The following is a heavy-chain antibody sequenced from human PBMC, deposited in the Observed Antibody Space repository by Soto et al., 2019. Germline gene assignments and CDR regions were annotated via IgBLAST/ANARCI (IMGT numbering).Heavy chain of an antibody. V-gene: IGHV3-73*01. CDR2: IGSKGETYAT. J-gene: IGHJ4*02. CDR3: SRDDPDWIFN. D-gene: IGHD3-3*01. Sequence: PGGSLRLSCAASGFTFGASNLQWVRQASGKGLEWLGRIGSKGETYATTYAASVKGRFTISRDDSKKTAYLQMNNLESEDTAVYYCSRDDPDWIFNWGRGTLVTVSS. CDR1: GFTFGASN.